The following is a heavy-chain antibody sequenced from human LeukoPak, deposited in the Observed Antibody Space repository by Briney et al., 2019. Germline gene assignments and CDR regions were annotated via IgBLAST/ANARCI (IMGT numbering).Heavy chain of an antibody. CDR2: INSDGSST. CDR3: ARGRRTYYYDSSGYLDY. V-gene: IGHV3-74*01. CDR1: GFTFSSYW. J-gene: IGHJ4*02. D-gene: IGHD3-22*01. Sequence: GGSLRLSCAASGFTFSSYWMHWVRRAPGKGLVWASRINSDGSSTSYADSVKGRFTISRDNAKNTLYLQMNSLRAEDTAVYYCARGRRTYYYDSSGYLDYWGQGTLVTVSS.